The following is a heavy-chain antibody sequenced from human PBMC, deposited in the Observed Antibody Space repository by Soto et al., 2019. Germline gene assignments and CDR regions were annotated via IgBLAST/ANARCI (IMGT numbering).Heavy chain of an antibody. D-gene: IGHD3-22*01. Sequence: PGGSLRLSCSASGFTFSIYAMHWVRQAPGKGLEYVSSSSTNGGSTDYADSVKGIFTISRDNSKNTVYLQMSSLRVEDTAVYYCVKGEYYYDSSGYYPFDYWGQGT. CDR2: SSTNGGST. CDR1: GFTFSIYA. CDR3: VKGEYYYDSSGYYPFDY. V-gene: IGHV3-64D*06. J-gene: IGHJ4*02.